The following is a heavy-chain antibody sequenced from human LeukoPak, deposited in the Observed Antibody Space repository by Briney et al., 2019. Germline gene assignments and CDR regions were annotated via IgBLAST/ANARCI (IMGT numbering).Heavy chain of an antibody. V-gene: IGHV4-39*07. Sequence: SETLSLTCSVSGGSISSRSYYWGWIRQPPGKGLEWIGEIYYSGSTNYNPSLKSRVTISVDTSKNQFSLKLSSVTAPDTAVYYCARRARVAVDYWGQGTLVTVSS. CDR3: ARRARVAVDY. CDR2: IYYSGST. J-gene: IGHJ4*02. D-gene: IGHD6-19*01. CDR1: GGSISSRSYY.